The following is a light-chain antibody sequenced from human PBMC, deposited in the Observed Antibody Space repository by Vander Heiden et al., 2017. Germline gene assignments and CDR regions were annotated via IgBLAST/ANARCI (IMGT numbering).Light chain of an antibody. Sequence: DIQATQSPSTLSAAVGERVTITCRASQSISNYLAWYQQKPGKAPRLLIYKASSLESGVPLRFSGSGSGTEFTLTISSLQPDDFATYYCQQFNSYPVTFGQGTKVEIK. J-gene: IGKJ1*01. CDR1: QSISNY. CDR2: KAS. V-gene: IGKV1-5*03. CDR3: QQFNSYPVT.